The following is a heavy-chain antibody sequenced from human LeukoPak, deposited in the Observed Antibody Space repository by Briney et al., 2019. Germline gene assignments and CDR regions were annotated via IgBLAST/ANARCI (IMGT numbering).Heavy chain of an antibody. V-gene: IGHV1-2*02. CDR1: GYTFTDYY. D-gene: IGHD5-18*01. Sequence: ASGKVSCKASGYTFTDYYIHWVRQAPGQGLEWMGWISPNSGGSNYAQKFQGRVTMTRDTSINTAYMELSRLRSDDAAVYFCARDSSRGYTYAFDYWGQGTLVSVSS. CDR2: ISPNSGGS. CDR3: ARDSSRGYTYAFDY. J-gene: IGHJ4*02.